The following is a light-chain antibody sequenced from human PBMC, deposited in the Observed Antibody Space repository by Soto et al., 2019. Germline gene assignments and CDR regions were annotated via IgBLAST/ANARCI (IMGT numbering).Light chain of an antibody. CDR3: QQYNSFPLT. J-gene: IGKJ4*01. V-gene: IGKV1-5*03. CDR2: KAS. CDR1: QSISSW. Sequence: DIQMTQSPSTLSASVGDRVTITCRASQSISSWLAWYQQKPGKAPTALIYKASSLESGVPSRFSGSGSGTDFTLTISSLQPDDFAAYYCQQYNSFPLTFGGGTKVEVK.